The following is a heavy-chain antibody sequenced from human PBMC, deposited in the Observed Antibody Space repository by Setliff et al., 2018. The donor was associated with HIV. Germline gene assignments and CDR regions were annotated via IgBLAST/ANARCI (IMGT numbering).Heavy chain of an antibody. J-gene: IGHJ3*02. Sequence: GESLKISCAASGFTFSGSAIHWVRQAPGKGLEWVSSITSSSSYINYADSVKGRFTISRDNAKNSLYLQMNSLRAEDMALYYCAKVANADAFDIWGQGTMVTVSS. D-gene: IGHD1-1*01. CDR3: AKVANADAFDI. CDR1: GFTFSGSA. CDR2: ITSSSSYI. V-gene: IGHV3-21*04.